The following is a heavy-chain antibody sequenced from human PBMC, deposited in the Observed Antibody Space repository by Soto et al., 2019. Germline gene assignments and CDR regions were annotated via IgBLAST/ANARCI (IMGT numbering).Heavy chain of an antibody. J-gene: IGHJ4*02. CDR1: GLIFSNYK. Sequence: EVQLVESGGGLVQPGGSLRLSCAASGLIFSNYKMHWVRQAPGKGLVWVSRINTDGSITDYADSVKGRFTVSRDNPKNTLYLKMNSLRAEDTGVYYCARDTDGLHYWGQGTLVTVSS. CDR2: INTDGSIT. CDR3: ARDTDGLHY. V-gene: IGHV3-74*01.